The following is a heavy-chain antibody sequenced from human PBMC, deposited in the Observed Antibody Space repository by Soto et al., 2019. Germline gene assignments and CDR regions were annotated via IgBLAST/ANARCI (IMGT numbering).Heavy chain of an antibody. CDR3: ARDGLLNYDFDI. Sequence: PGGSLRLSCAASGFTFSDHYMDWVRQAPGKGLEWVGRSRNKANSYTTEYAASVRGRFTSSRDNSKNTLYLQMGSLRAEDMAVYYCARDGLLNYDFDIWGQGT. CDR1: GFTFSDHY. V-gene: IGHV3-72*01. D-gene: IGHD1-26*01. CDR2: SRNKANSYTT. J-gene: IGHJ3*02.